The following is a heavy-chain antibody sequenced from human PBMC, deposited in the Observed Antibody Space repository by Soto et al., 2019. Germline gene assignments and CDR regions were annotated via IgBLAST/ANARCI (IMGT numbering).Heavy chain of an antibody. CDR1: GFTLSDHY. J-gene: IGHJ4*02. V-gene: IGHV3-72*01. D-gene: IGHD3-16*02. CDR2: SRDKAQGYST. Sequence: EVQLVESGGGLVQPGGSLRLSCAGSGFTLSDHYIDWVRQAPGXXLEXVXXSRDKAQGYSTEYAASVKGRFTTSRDDSKNSVYLQMNSLKTEDTAVYXCXRTXXFSXXXXXTRCFDYWGQGTLVTVSS. CDR3: XRTXXFSXXXXXTRCFDY.